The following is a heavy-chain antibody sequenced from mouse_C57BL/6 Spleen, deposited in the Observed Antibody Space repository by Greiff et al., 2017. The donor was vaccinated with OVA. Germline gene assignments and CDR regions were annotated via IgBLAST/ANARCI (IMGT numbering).Heavy chain of an antibody. CDR2: IYPRSGNT. CDR1: GYTFTSYG. D-gene: IGHD1-1*01. J-gene: IGHJ2*01. CDR3: ARKGLGTVVATDFDY. V-gene: IGHV1-81*01. Sequence: QVQLQQSGAELARPGASVKLSCKASGYTFTSYGISWVKQRTGQGLEWIGEIYPRSGNTYYNEKFKGKATLTADKSSSTAYMELRSLTSEDSAVYFCARKGLGTVVATDFDYWGQGTTLTVSS.